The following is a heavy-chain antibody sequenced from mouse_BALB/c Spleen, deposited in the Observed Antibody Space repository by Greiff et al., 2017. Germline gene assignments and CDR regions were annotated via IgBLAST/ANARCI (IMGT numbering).Heavy chain of an antibody. CDR3: ARGDYGLYFDY. J-gene: IGHJ2*01. CDR2: ISYSGST. CDR1: GYSITSDYA. D-gene: IGHD1-1*01. V-gene: IGHV3-2*02. Sequence: EVQLQESGPGLVKPSQSLSLTCTVTGYSITSDYAWNWIRQFPGNKLEWMGYISYSGSTSYNPSLKSRISITRDTSKNQFFLQLNSVTTEDTATYYCARGDYGLYFDYWGQGTTLTVSS.